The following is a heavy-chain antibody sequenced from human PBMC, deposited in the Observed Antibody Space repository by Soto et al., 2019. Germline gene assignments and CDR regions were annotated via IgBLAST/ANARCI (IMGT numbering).Heavy chain of an antibody. CDR3: ARLPVPSSSWYDWFDP. J-gene: IGHJ5*02. CDR2: IYHSGST. Sequence: SETLSLTCAVYGGSFSGYYWSWIRQPPGKGLEWIGEIYHSGSTNYNPSLKSRVTISVDKSKNQFSLKLSSVTAADTAVYYCARLPVPSSSWYDWFDPWGQGTLVTVSS. D-gene: IGHD6-13*01. V-gene: IGHV4-34*01. CDR1: GGSFSGYY.